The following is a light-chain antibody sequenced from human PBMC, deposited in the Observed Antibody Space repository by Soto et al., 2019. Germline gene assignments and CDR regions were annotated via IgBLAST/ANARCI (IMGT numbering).Light chain of an antibody. CDR2: ANH. J-gene: IGLJ2*01. CDR1: SANVGAADD. V-gene: IGLV1-40*01. Sequence: QSVLTQPPSVSGAPGQRVTISCTGTSANVGAADDVHWYQQLPGTAPKLLIYANHNRPSGVPDRFSGSKSGTSASLAITGLQAEDEAEYYCQSYDIHLSASLVFGGGTKLTVL. CDR3: QSYDIHLSASLV.